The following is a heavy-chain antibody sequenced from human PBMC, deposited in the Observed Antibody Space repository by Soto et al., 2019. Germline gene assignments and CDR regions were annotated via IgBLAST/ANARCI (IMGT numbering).Heavy chain of an antibody. CDR2: ISYDGSNK. CDR1: GFTFSSYA. D-gene: IGHD6-13*01. Sequence: QVQMVESGGGVVQPGRSLRLSCAASGFTFSSYAMHWVRQAPGKGLEWVAVISYDGSNKYYADSVKGRFTISRDNSKNTLYLQMNSLRAEDTAVYYCAKSPSSSPHYWGQGTLVTVSS. CDR3: AKSPSSSPHY. J-gene: IGHJ4*02. V-gene: IGHV3-30-3*02.